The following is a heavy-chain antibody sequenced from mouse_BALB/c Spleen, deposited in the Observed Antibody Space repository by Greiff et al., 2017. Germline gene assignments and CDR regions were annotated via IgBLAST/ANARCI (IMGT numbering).Heavy chain of an antibody. D-gene: IGHD6-1*01. CDR3: ARGLDSFFDY. V-gene: IGHV5-6-5*01. J-gene: IGHJ2*01. CDR1: GFTFSSYA. Sequence: EVQRVESGGGLVKPGGSLKLSCAASGFTFSSYAMSWVRQTPEKRLEWVASISSGGSTYYPDSVKGRFTISRDNARNILYLQMSSLRSEDTAMYYCARGLDSFFDYWGQGTTLTVSS. CDR2: ISSGGST.